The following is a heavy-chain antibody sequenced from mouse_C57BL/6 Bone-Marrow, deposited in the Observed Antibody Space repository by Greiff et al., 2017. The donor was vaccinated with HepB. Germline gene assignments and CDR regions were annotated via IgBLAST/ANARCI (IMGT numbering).Heavy chain of an antibody. J-gene: IGHJ2*01. CDR1: GFTFSTSG. Sequence: DVKLMESGGDLVKPGGSLKLSCAASGFTFSTSGMSWVRQTPDKRLEWVAAINAGGTYTYYANSVRGRFTISRDTAKNTLFLLMSSLKSEDSAIYYCARDRFDYYFDYWGQGTTLTVSS. CDR3: ARDRFDYYFDY. D-gene: IGHD2-14*01. CDR2: INAGGTYT. V-gene: IGHV5-6*02.